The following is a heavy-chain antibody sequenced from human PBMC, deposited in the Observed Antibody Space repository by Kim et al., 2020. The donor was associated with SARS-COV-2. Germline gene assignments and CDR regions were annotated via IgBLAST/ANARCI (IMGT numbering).Heavy chain of an antibody. CDR2: ISTSGSTI. J-gene: IGHJ2*01. D-gene: IGHD6-19*01. CDR3: ARDGYSSSVGGWYFDL. CDR1: GFIFSSYS. V-gene: IGHV3-48*02. Sequence: GGSLRLSCAVSGFIFSSYSMNWVRQAPGKRLEWVSYISTSGSTIYFAGSVTGRFTISRDNAKNSLSLQMNSLRDEDTAVYYCARDGYSSSVGGWYFDLWGRGTPVTVSS.